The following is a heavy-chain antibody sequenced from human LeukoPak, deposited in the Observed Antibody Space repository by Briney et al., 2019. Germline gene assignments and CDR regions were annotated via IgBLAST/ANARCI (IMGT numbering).Heavy chain of an antibody. J-gene: IGHJ3*02. D-gene: IGHD2-8*01. CDR3: ARVGVAFDI. CDR1: GFTFSSYA. Sequence: PGGSLRLSCAASGFTFSSYAMSRVRQAPGKGLEWVSAISGSGGSTYYADSVKGRFTISRDNSKNTLYLQMNSLRAEGTAVYYCARVGVAFDIWGQGTMVTVSS. CDR2: ISGSGGST. V-gene: IGHV3-23*01.